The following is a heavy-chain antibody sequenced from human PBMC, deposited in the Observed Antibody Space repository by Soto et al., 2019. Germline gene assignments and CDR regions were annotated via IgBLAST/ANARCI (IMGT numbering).Heavy chain of an antibody. CDR1: GFTFSNYA. J-gene: IGHJ6*02. CDR2: IDGSGDST. V-gene: IGHV3-23*01. D-gene: IGHD2-2*01. Sequence: GGSLRLSCAASGFTFSNYAMSWVRQAPGKGLEWVSAIDGSGDSTHYADSVKGRFTISRDNSKNTLFLQMNTLRAEDTAVYYCAKGESTSSEPYYGMDVWGQGTTVTVSS. CDR3: AKGESTSSEPYYGMDV.